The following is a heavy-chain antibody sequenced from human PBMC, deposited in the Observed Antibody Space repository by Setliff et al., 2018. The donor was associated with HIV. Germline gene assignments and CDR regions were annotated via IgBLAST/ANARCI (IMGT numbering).Heavy chain of an antibody. D-gene: IGHD2-2*01. J-gene: IGHJ4*02. CDR2: FDPENGET. Sequence: ASVKVSCKVSGYTLTELSIHWVRQPPGQGLEWMGGFDPENGETIYAQKFQDRVTMTKGTSKDTTYMEVSSLRSEDTAIYYCAIDMVGGWLRPMPDFWGQGALVTVSS. V-gene: IGHV1-24*01. CDR1: GYTLTELS. CDR3: AIDMVGGWLRPMPDF.